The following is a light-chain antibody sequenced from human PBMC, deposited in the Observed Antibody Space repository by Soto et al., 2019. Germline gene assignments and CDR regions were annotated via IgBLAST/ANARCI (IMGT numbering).Light chain of an antibody. V-gene: IGKV3-15*01. CDR3: QQYNNWLRGT. Sequence: EIVMTQSPATLSVSPGERATLSCRASESVGSNLAWYQQKPGQAPRLLIYGASTRATGIPARFSGSGSGTEFTFTIGSLQSEDFAVYYCQQYNNWLRGTFGQGTKLEIK. CDR1: ESVGSN. J-gene: IGKJ2*02. CDR2: GAS.